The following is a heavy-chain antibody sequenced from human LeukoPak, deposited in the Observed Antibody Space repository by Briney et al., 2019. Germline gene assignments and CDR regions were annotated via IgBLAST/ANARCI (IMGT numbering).Heavy chain of an antibody. CDR3: AKDDAWLRFGE. D-gene: IGHD3-10*01. V-gene: IGHV3-23*01. CDR2: ISPRGDIK. Sequence: GGSLRLSCAASGFTFSRHGMNWVRQAPGKGLEWVSGISPRGDIKYYADSVKGRFSISRDNSRNTLYLEVSSLTAEDAAVYYCAKDDAWLRFGEWSQGTLVTVSS. CDR1: GFTFSRHG. J-gene: IGHJ4*02.